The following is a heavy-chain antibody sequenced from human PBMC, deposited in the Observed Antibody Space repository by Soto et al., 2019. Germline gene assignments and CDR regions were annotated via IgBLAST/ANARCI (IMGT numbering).Heavy chain of an antibody. CDR2: ISAYNGNT. Sequence: GASVKVSCKASGYTFTSYGISWVRQAPGQGLEWMGWISAYNGNTNYAQKLQGRVTMTTDTSTSTAYMELRSLRSDDTAVYYCARDTGAIVQAAMTGWFDPWGQGTLVTVPS. D-gene: IGHD2-2*01. J-gene: IGHJ5*01. CDR3: ARDTGAIVQAAMTGWFDP. CDR1: GYTFTSYG. V-gene: IGHV1-18*01.